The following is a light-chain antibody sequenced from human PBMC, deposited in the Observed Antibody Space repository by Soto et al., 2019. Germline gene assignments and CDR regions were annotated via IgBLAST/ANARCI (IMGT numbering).Light chain of an antibody. CDR2: KAS. J-gene: IGKJ1*01. CDR3: QQYNSYSRT. V-gene: IGKV1-5*03. CDR1: QSISSW. Sequence: DIQMTQSPSTLSASVGDRVTITCRASQSISSWLAWYQQKPGKAPKLLIYKASSLESGVPSRFSGCGSGTEFTLTISSLQPDDFATYYCQQYNSYSRTFGQGTKVDIK.